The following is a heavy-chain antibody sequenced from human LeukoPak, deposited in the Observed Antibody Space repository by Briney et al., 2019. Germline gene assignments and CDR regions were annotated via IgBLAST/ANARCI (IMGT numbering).Heavy chain of an antibody. Sequence: PSETLSLTCTVSGGSISSYYWSWIRQPPGKGLEWIGYIYYSGSTNYNPSLRSRVTISVDTSKNQFALKLSSVTAADTAVYYCARGRKYSSFDYWGKGTLVTVSS. CDR3: ARGRKYSSFDY. J-gene: IGHJ4*02. D-gene: IGHD6-6*01. V-gene: IGHV4-59*01. CDR1: GGSISSYY. CDR2: IYYSGST.